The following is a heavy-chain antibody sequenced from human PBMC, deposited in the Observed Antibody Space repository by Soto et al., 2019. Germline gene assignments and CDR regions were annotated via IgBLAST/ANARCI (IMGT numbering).Heavy chain of an antibody. CDR2: ISGSGTDT. CDR3: AKDLLSSYYYGMDA. Sequence: EVQLLESGGGLVQPGGSLRLSCAASGFMFGSYDMSWVRQAPGKGLEWVSGISGSGTDTYYADAVKGRVTISRDNAKNTLYLQMNGLRDEDTAIYYCAKDLLSSYYYGMDAWGQGTTVTVSS. J-gene: IGHJ6*02. V-gene: IGHV3-23*01. D-gene: IGHD3-10*01. CDR1: GFMFGSYD.